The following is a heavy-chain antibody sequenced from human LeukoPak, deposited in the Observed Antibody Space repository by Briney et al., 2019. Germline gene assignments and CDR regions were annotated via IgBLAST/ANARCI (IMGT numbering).Heavy chain of an antibody. CDR3: TTAYCSSGPCYYEGIN. CDR1: GFNFRNAR. D-gene: IGHD2-2*01. V-gene: IGHV3-15*01. Sequence: GGSLRLSCAASGFNFRNARMSWVRQAPGKGLEWAGRIKSKGDGGTADYAAPVKGRFTISRDDSKNTLYLQMNSLKTEDTAVYYCTTAYCSSGPCYYEGINWGQGVLVTVSS. J-gene: IGHJ4*02. CDR2: IKSKGDGGTA.